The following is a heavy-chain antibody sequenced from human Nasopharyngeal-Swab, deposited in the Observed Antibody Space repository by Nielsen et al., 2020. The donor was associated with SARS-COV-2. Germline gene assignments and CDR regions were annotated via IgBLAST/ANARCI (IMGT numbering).Heavy chain of an antibody. CDR3: ARARRNFVVVSAFDY. CDR2: IYYSGST. Sequence: RQAPGKGLEWIGYIYYSGSTYYNPSLKSRVTISVDTSKNQLSLKLSSVTAADTAVYYCARARRNFVVVSAFDYWGQGTLVTVSS. D-gene: IGHD2-21*02. J-gene: IGHJ4*02. V-gene: IGHV4-31*02.